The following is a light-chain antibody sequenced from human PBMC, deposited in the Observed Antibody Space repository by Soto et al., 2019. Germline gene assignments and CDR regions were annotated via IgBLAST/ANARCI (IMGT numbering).Light chain of an antibody. Sequence: EIVLTQSPGTLSVSPGERATLSCRASQNIDNSFLAWYQQKPGQAPRFLIYVASTRATGIPDRFSASGSGTDFTLSISSVEPEDFAVYYCQQYGTSPWTFGQGTKVDIK. CDR3: QQYGTSPWT. V-gene: IGKV3-20*01. CDR2: VAS. J-gene: IGKJ1*01. CDR1: QNIDNSF.